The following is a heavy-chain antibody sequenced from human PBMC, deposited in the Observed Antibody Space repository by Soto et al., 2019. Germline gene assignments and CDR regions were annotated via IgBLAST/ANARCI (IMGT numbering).Heavy chain of an antibody. CDR3: ATGDSSGYYPNPYYYYGMDV. J-gene: IGHJ6*02. CDR1: GYTLTELS. CDR2: FDPEDGET. D-gene: IGHD3-22*01. Sequence: QVQLVQSGAEVKKPGASVKVSCKVSGYTLTELSMHWVRLAPGKGLEWMGGFDPEDGETIYAQKFQGRVTMTEDTSTDTAYMELSSLRSEDTAVYYCATGDSSGYYPNPYYYYGMDVWGQGTTVTVSS. V-gene: IGHV1-24*01.